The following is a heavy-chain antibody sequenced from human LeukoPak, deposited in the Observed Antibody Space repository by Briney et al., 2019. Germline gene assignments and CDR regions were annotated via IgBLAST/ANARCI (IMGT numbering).Heavy chain of an antibody. Sequence: ASVTVSFKVSGYALSESSMHWVRQAPGKGLEWMGGFDPEDDERVYAQMLQGRVTMTEDTSTDTAYMELSSLGSEDTAVYFCATGRPGSLLDYWGQGTVVTVSS. V-gene: IGHV1-24*01. CDR1: GYALSESS. CDR3: ATGRPGSLLDY. J-gene: IGHJ4*02. CDR2: FDPEDDER. D-gene: IGHD1-1*01.